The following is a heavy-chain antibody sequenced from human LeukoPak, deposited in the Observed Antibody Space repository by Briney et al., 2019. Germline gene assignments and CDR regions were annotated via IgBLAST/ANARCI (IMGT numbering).Heavy chain of an antibody. CDR2: IIPIFGTA. Sequence: SVKVSCKASGGTFSSYAISWVRQAPGQGLEWMGGIIPIFGTANYAQKFQGRVTITADESTSTAYMELSSLRSEDTAVYYRARAQITIPSSGDYYYYGMDVWGQGTTVTVSS. J-gene: IGHJ6*02. CDR3: ARAQITIPSSGDYYYYGMDV. CDR1: GGTFSSYA. V-gene: IGHV1-69*13. D-gene: IGHD3-3*01.